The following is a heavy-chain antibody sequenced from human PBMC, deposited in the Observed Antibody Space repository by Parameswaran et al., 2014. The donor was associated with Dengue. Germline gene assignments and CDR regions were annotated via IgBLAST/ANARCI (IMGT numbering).Heavy chain of an antibody. CDR3: ARGRDSSSWRVYYFDY. CDR2: TYYRSKWYN. Sequence: KWIRQSPSRGLEWLGRTYYRSKWYNDYAVSVKSRITINPDTSKNQFSLQLNSVTPEDTAVYYCARGRDSSSWRVYYFDYWGQGTLVTVSS. D-gene: IGHD6-13*01. V-gene: IGHV6-1*01. J-gene: IGHJ4*02.